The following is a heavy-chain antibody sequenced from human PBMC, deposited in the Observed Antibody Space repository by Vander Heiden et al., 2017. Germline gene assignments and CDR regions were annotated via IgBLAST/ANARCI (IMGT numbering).Heavy chain of an antibody. CDR2: IGYDGSKK. J-gene: IGHJ6*02. CDR1: GFTFTSYC. Sequence: QVQLVESGGCVVQPGRSLRLSCAAAGFTFTSYCMDWVRQAQGKGREGGAVIGYDGSKKDDADSVKGRFTIARDKSKNTLYRQMNSLRAEDTVVYYWARDSVVRGVINYYYYGMDVWGQGTTVTVSS. D-gene: IGHD3-10*01. CDR3: ARDSVVRGVINYYYYGMDV. V-gene: IGHV3-33*01.